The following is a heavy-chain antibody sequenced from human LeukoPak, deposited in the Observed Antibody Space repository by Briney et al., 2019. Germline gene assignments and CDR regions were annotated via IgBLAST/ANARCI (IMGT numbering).Heavy chain of an antibody. CDR1: GFTSSSYA. Sequence: GGSLRLSCAASGFTSSSYAMSWVRQAPGKGLEWVSVIYSGGSTYYADSVKGRFTISRDNSKNTLYLQMNSLRAEDTAVYYCARGGGYGVGFDYWGQGTLVTVSS. D-gene: IGHD5-12*01. J-gene: IGHJ4*02. V-gene: IGHV3-66*01. CDR3: ARGGGYGVGFDY. CDR2: IYSGGST.